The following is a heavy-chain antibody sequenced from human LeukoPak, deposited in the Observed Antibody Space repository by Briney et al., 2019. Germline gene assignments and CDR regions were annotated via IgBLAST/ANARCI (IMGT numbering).Heavy chain of an antibody. CDR2: ISYDGSNK. Sequence: PGGSLRLSCAASGFTFSSYWMHWVRQAPGKGLEWVAVISYDGSNKYYADSVKGRFTISRDNSKNTLYLQMNSLRAEDTAVYYCANLGGHWGQGTLVTISS. V-gene: IGHV3-30*18. CDR3: ANLGGH. CDR1: GFTFSSYW. D-gene: IGHD3-16*01. J-gene: IGHJ4*02.